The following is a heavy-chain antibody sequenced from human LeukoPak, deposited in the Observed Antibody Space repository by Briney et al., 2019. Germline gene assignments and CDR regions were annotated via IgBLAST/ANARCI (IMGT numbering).Heavy chain of an antibody. CDR2: IYYSGST. V-gene: IGHV4-39*01. J-gene: IGHJ4*02. CDR1: GGSLSSSSYY. Sequence: SETLSLTCTVSGGSLSSSSYYWGWLRQPPGTGLEWIGSIYYSGSTYYNPSLKSRVTISVDTSKNQFSLKLSSVTAADTAVYYCARGGITGTTIDYWGQGTLVTVSS. CDR3: ARGGITGTTIDY. D-gene: IGHD1-7*01.